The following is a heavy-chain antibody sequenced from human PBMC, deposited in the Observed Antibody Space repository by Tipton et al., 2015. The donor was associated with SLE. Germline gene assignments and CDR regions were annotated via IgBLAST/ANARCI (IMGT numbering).Heavy chain of an antibody. CDR3: ARDTDPHVPAVAGTIDY. CDR1: GFTFSSYA. Sequence: GSLRLSCAASGFTFSSYAMSWVRQAPGKGLEWVSAISGSGGSTYYADSVKGRFTISRDNSKNTLYLQMNSLRAEDTALYYCARDTDPHVPAVAGTIDYLGQGTLVTVSS. V-gene: IGHV3-23*01. J-gene: IGHJ4*02. CDR2: ISGSGGST. D-gene: IGHD6-19*01.